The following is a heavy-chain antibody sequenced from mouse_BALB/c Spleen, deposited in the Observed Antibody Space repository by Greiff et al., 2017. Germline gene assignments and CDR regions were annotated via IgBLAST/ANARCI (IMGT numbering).Heavy chain of an antibody. CDR3: ARRGGYYAMDY. Sequence: EVKLVESGGGLVKPGGSLKLSCAASGFTFSSYAMSWVRQSPEKRLEWVAEISSGGSYTYYPDTVTGRFTISRDNAKNTLYLEMSSLRSEDTAMYYCARRGGYYAMDYWGQGTSVTVSS. V-gene: IGHV5-9-4*01. D-gene: IGHD1-1*02. CDR1: GFTFSSYA. J-gene: IGHJ4*01. CDR2: ISSGGSYT.